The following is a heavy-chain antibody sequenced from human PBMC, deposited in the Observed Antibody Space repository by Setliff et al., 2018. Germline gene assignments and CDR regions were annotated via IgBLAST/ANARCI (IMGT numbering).Heavy chain of an antibody. CDR3: AKQGSYYYYMDV. Sequence: SETLSLTCTVSGDSISPYYWNWIRQPAGKELEWIGRIYASGNTLYNPSLKSRLTMSVDTSKDQFSLKLRSMTAADTAVYYCAKQGSYYYYMDVWGKGTTVTVSS. V-gene: IGHV4-4*07. J-gene: IGHJ6*03. D-gene: IGHD6-13*01. CDR2: IYASGNT. CDR1: GDSISPYY.